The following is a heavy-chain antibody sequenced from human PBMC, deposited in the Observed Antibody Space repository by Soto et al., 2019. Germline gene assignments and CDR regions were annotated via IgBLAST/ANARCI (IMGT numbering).Heavy chain of an antibody. D-gene: IGHD2-15*01. CDR2: IYYSGST. J-gene: IGHJ6*02. V-gene: IGHV4-39*01. Sequence: PSETLSLTCTVSGGSISSSSYYWGWIRQPPGKGLEWIGSIYYSGSTYYNPSLKSRVTISVDTSKNQFSLKLSSVTAADTAVYYCARHAGYCSGGSCYPAQYYYYGMDVWGQGTTVTVSS. CDR3: ARHAGYCSGGSCYPAQYYYYGMDV. CDR1: GGSISSSSYY.